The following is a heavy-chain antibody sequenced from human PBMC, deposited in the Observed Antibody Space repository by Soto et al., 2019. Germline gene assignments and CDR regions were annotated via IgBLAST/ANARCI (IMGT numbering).Heavy chain of an antibody. CDR2: ITSDGSVT. J-gene: IGHJ3*01. V-gene: IGHV3-74*01. CDR3: ARETGTAGALDL. Sequence: EVQLVESGGGLVQPGGSLRLSCAASGFTFSSHWMYWVRQGPGKGLVWVSRITSDGSVTNYADSVKGRFSISRDNAKNTVYLQMSSLRAEDTGVYYCARETGTAGALDLWGPGTRGVVSS. CDR1: GFTFSSHW. D-gene: IGHD1-1*01.